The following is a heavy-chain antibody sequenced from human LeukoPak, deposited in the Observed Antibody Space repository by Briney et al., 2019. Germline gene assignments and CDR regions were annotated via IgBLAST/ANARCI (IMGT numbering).Heavy chain of an antibody. CDR2: ISHSGNS. J-gene: IGHJ6*03. CDR3: ARGPNYYDNTGYYPAYMDV. Sequence: PSETLSLTCAVYGGSFSGYYWSWIRQPPGKGLEWIGEISHSGNSNYNPSLKSRVTISVDTSKNQFSLKLSSVTAADAALYYCARGPNYYDNTGYYPAYMDVWGKGTTVTVSS. D-gene: IGHD3-22*01. CDR1: GGSFSGYY. V-gene: IGHV4-34*01.